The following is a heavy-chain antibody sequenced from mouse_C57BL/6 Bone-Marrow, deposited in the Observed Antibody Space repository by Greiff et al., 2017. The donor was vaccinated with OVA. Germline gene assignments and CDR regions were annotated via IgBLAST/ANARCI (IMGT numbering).Heavy chain of an antibody. CDR2: ISSGGSYT. Sequence: EVHLVESGGDLVKPGGSLKLSCAASGFTFSSYGMSWVRQTPDKRLEWVATISSGGSYTYYPDSVKGRFTISRDNAKNTLYLQMSSLKSEDTAMYYCARQTIVTTSYFDYWGQGTTLTVSS. D-gene: IGHD2-5*01. J-gene: IGHJ2*01. V-gene: IGHV5-6*01. CDR1: GFTFSSYG. CDR3: ARQTIVTTSYFDY.